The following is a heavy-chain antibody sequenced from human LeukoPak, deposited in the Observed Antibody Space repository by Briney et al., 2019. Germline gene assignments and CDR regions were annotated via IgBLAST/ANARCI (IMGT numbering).Heavy chain of an antibody. D-gene: IGHD6-19*01. CDR1: GGSISSYY. Sequence: SETLSLTCTVSGGSISSYYWSWIRQPPGKGLEWIGYIYYSGSTNYNPSLKSRVTISVDTSKNQFSLKLSSVTAADTAVYYCARGGIAVAPFDYWGQGTLVTVSS. J-gene: IGHJ4*02. CDR3: ARGGIAVAPFDY. V-gene: IGHV4-59*01. CDR2: IYYSGST.